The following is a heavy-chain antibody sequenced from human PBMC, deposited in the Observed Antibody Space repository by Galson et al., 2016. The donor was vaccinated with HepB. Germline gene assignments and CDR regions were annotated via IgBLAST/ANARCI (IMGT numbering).Heavy chain of an antibody. J-gene: IGHJ4*02. CDR3: ARGFPAATIDY. D-gene: IGHD2-2*01. CDR2: INAGNGNT. Sequence: SVKVSCKASGYTFTSYAMHWVRQAPGQRLEWMGWINAGNGNTKYSQKFQGRVTITWDTSASTAYMDLSSLRSEDTAVYYCARGFPAATIDYWGQGILVTVSS. V-gene: IGHV1-3*01. CDR1: GYTFTSYA.